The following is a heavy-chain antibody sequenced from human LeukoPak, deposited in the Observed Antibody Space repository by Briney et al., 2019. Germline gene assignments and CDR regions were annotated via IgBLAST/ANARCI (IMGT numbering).Heavy chain of an antibody. V-gene: IGHV4-61*01. Sequence: SETLSLTCTVSGDSVSSGSSYWSWIRQPPGKGLQWIGSISYTGSTNYNPSLKSRVTMSVDTSKNQFSLKLSSVTAADAAVYYCTRGSLRTASDPWGQGTLVTVSS. CDR2: ISYTGST. CDR1: GDSVSSGSSY. J-gene: IGHJ5*02. D-gene: IGHD2-21*02. CDR3: TRGSLRTASDP.